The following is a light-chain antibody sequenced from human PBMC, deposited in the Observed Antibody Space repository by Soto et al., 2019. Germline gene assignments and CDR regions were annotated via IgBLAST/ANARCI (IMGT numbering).Light chain of an antibody. V-gene: IGKV1-39*01. CDR1: QSISSY. CDR3: QQSYSTPLT. J-gene: IGKJ3*01. Sequence: DIQMTQSPSSLSASVGDRVTITCRASQSISSYLNWYQQKPGKAPKLLIYAASSLQSGVTSRFSGSGSWTDFTLTISSLQPEDFATYYCQQSYSTPLTFGPGTKVDIK. CDR2: AAS.